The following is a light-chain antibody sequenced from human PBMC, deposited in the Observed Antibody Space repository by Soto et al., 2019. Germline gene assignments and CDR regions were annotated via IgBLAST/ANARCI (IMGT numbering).Light chain of an antibody. J-gene: IGKJ3*01. CDR3: MQALQTPFT. V-gene: IGKV2-28*01. CDR2: LGS. Sequence: DIVMTQSPLSLPVTPGEPASISCRSSQSLLHSNGENYLDWYLQKPGQSPQLLIYLGSNRASGVPDRFSGSGSGTDFTLKISRVEAEDVGVYYCMQALQTPFTFGPGTKVDIK. CDR1: QSLLHSNGENY.